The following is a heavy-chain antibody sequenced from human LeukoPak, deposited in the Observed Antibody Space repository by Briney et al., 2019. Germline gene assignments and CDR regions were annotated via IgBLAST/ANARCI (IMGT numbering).Heavy chain of an antibody. Sequence: PSETLSLTCAVYGGSFSGYYWSWIRQPPGKGLEWIGEINHSGSTNYNPSLKSRVTISVDTSKNQFSLKLSSVTAADTAVYYCARGAGWFDPWGQGTLVTVSP. CDR2: INHSGST. CDR1: GGSFSGYY. V-gene: IGHV4-34*01. CDR3: ARGAGWFDP. J-gene: IGHJ5*02.